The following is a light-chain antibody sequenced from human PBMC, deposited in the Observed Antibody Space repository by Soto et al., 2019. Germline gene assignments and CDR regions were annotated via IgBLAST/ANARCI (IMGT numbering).Light chain of an antibody. Sequence: DIQMTQSPSSLSASVGDRITITCQASHDISNYLNWYQQKPGKAPKLLIYDASNLETGVPSRFSGSGSGTDFTFTISSLQPEDIATYYCQQYDNLFTFGPGTKVDIK. J-gene: IGKJ3*01. V-gene: IGKV1-33*01. CDR1: HDISNY. CDR3: QQYDNLFT. CDR2: DAS.